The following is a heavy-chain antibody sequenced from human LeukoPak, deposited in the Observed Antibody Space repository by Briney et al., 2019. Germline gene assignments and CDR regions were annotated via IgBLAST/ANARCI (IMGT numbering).Heavy chain of an antibody. V-gene: IGHV3-30-3*01. D-gene: IGHD6-19*01. CDR3: ARGAVAGTWPGAFDI. J-gene: IGHJ3*02. CDR2: ISYDGSNK. CDR1: GFTFSSYA. Sequence: GRSLRLSCAASGFTFSSYAMHWVRQAPGKGLEWVAVISYDGSNKYYAGSVKGRFTISRDNSKNTLYLQMNSLRAEDTAVYYCARGAVAGTWPGAFDIWGQGTMVTVS.